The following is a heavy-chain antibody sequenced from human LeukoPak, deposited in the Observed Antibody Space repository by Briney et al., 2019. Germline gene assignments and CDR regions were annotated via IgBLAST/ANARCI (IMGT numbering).Heavy chain of an antibody. D-gene: IGHD5-24*01. CDR2: MNPNSGNT. CDR1: GYTFTSYD. Sequence: GASVKVSCKASGYTFTSYDINWVRQATGQGLEWMGWMNPNSGNTGYAQKFQGRVTMTRNTSISTAYMELSSLRSEDTAAYYCARASRRGWLQLYYFDYWGQGTLVTVSS. CDR3: ARASRRGWLQLYYFDY. J-gene: IGHJ4*02. V-gene: IGHV1-8*01.